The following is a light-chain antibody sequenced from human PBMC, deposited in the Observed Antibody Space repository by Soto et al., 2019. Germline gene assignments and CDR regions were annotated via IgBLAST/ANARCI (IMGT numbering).Light chain of an antibody. Sequence: QLVLTQSPSASASLGASVKITCTLSSGHSNYAIAWYQQQPEKGPRYLMKLNGDGSHTKGDGIPDRFSGSSSGAERYLTISSLLSEDEADYYCQTWGTGPYVVFGGGTKLTVL. CDR3: QTWGTGPYVV. V-gene: IGLV4-69*01. CDR1: SGHSNYA. CDR2: LNGDGSH. J-gene: IGLJ2*01.